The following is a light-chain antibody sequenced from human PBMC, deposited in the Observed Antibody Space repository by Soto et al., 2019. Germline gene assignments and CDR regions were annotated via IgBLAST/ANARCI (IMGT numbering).Light chain of an antibody. V-gene: IGKV1-5*01. Sequence: DIQMTQSPSTLSASVGDRVTITCRSSQSISTWLVWYQQKPGKAPKVLIYDASSLQRGVPSRFSGHGSGTDFTLTFSSLQPDDSAIYYCQQYKTYTTLGQGTNLEIK. CDR1: QSISTW. CDR2: DAS. CDR3: QQYKTYTT. J-gene: IGKJ2*01.